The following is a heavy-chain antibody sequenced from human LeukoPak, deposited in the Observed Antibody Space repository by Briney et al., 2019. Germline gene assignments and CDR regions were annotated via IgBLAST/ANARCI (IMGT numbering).Heavy chain of an antibody. CDR2: IYYSGST. J-gene: IGHJ4*02. CDR3: ARMGHDYGGRTLDY. CDR1: GGSISSYY. D-gene: IGHD4-23*01. V-gene: IGHV4-59*01. Sequence: SETLSLTCTVSGGSISSYYWSWIRQPPGKGLEWIGYIYYSGSTNYNPSLKSRVTISVDTSKNQFSLKLSSVTAADTAVYYCARMGHDYGGRTLDYWGQGTLVTVSS.